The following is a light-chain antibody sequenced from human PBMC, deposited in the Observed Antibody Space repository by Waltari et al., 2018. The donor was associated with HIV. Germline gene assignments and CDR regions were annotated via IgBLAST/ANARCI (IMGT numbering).Light chain of an antibody. CDR2: DAS. V-gene: IGKV1-39*01. Sequence: DIQMTQSPSSLSASVGDRVTIACRASQSITTSLNWYQHKPGKAPKVLIYDASSLQTGVPSRFSGSGSGTDFTLTISGLQPEDFATYYCQQSYTTVTFSGGIKVEIK. CDR3: QQSYTTVT. J-gene: IGKJ4*01. CDR1: QSITTS.